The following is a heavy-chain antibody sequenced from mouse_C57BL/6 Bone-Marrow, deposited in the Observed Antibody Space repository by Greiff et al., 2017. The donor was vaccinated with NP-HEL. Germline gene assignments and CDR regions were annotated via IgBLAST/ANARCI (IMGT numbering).Heavy chain of an antibody. J-gene: IGHJ1*03. CDR3: AREETYDYGYFDV. CDR1: GYTFTDYY. Sequence: EVQLQQSGPELVKPGASVKISCKASGYTFTDYYMNWVKQSHGKSLEWIGDINPNNGGTSYNQKFKGKATLTVDKSSSTAYMELRSLTSEDSAVYYCAREETYDYGYFDVWGTGTTVTVSS. D-gene: IGHD2-4*01. CDR2: INPNNGGT. V-gene: IGHV1-26*01.